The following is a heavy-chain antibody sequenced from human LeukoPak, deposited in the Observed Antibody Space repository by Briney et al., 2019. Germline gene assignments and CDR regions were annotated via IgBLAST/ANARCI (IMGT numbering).Heavy chain of an antibody. CDR3: ARDRGSSSWYYFDY. Sequence: GRSLRLSCAASGFTFSSYAMHWVRQAPGRGLEWVAVISYDGSNKYYADSVKGRFTISRDNSKNTLYLQMNSLRAEVTAVYYCARDRGSSSWYYFDYWGQGTLVTVSS. V-gene: IGHV3-30*04. D-gene: IGHD6-13*01. J-gene: IGHJ4*02. CDR1: GFTFSSYA. CDR2: ISYDGSNK.